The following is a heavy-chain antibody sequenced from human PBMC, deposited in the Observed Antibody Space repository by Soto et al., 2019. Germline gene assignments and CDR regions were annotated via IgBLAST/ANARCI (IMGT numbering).Heavy chain of an antibody. D-gene: IGHD1-7*01. CDR2: VYFSGST. CDR1: GGSMTTYY. CDR3: ARSTWNYYHY. Sequence: PSETLSFTCTVSGGSMTTYYWSWIRQPPGKGLEWFGDVYFSGSTDYNPSFKSRVTISVDTSNNQFSLKLSSVTTADTAVYYCARSTWNYYHYWGQGTLVTVSS. V-gene: IGHV4-59*01. J-gene: IGHJ4*02.